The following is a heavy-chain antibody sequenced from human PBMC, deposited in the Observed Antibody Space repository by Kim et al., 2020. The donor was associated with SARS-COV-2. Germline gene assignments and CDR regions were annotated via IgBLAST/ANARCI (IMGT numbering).Heavy chain of an antibody. V-gene: IGHV3-21*01. CDR1: GFTFSSYS. CDR3: AREHILTGEDAFDI. CDR2: ISSSSSYI. D-gene: IGHD3-9*01. Sequence: GGSLRLSCAASGFTFSSYSMNWVRQAPGKGLEWVSSISSSSSYIYYADSVKGRFTISRDNAKNSLYLQMNSLRAEDTAVYYCAREHILTGEDAFDIWGQGTMVTVSS. J-gene: IGHJ3*02.